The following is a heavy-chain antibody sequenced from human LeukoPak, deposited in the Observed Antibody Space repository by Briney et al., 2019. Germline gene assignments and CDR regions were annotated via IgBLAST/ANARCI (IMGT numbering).Heavy chain of an antibody. CDR3: ATQSPITGTTGYWFDP. CDR2: IYYSGST. V-gene: IGHV4-30-4*08. Sequence: SETLSLTCTVSGGSISSGDYYWSWIRQPPGKGLEWIGYIYYSGSTYCNPSLKSRVTISVDTSKNQFSLKLSSVTAADTAVYYCATQSPITGTTGYWFDPWGQGTLVTVSS. J-gene: IGHJ5*02. CDR1: GGSISSGDYY. D-gene: IGHD1-7*01.